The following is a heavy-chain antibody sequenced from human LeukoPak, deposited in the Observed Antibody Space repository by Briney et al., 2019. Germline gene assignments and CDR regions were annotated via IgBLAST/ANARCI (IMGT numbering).Heavy chain of an antibody. V-gene: IGHV4-31*03. J-gene: IGHJ4*02. CDR3: ARTYSSSWQFDF. CDR1: GGSLSSGGYY. D-gene: IGHD6-13*01. CDR2: IYYSGST. Sequence: SETLSLTCTVSGGSLSSGGYYWSWIRQHPGKGLEWIGYIYYSGSTYYNPSLKSRVTISVDTSKNQVSLTLSSVTAADTAVYYCARTYSSSWQFDFWGQGTLVTVSS.